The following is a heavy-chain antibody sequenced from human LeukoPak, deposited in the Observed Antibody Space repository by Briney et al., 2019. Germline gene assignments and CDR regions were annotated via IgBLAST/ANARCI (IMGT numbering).Heavy chain of an antibody. CDR1: GGSISSSSYY. V-gene: IGHV4-61*05. CDR2: IYYSGST. J-gene: IGHJ3*02. CDR3: ARTAGSGSYDGAFDI. Sequence: SETLSLTCTVSGGSISSSSYYWGWIRQPPGKGLEWIGYIYYSGSTNYNPSLKSRVTISVDTSKNQFSLKLSSVTAADTAVYYCARTAGSGSYDGAFDIWGQGTMVTVSS. D-gene: IGHD1-26*01.